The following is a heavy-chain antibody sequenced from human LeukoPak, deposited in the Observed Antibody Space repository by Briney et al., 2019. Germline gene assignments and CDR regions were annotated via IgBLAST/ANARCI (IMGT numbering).Heavy chain of an antibody. CDR3: ARAWFYFDTSGDHQAHFDH. D-gene: IGHD3-22*01. CDR2: IDSSSSTI. Sequence: GGSLRLSCAASGFTFSRYSITWVRQAPGKGLEWISYIDSSSSTIYYADSVKGRFTTSRDNAKNSLYLHMNSLRADDTAVYYCARAWFYFDTSGDHQAHFDHWGQGTLVTVSS. J-gene: IGHJ4*02. CDR1: GFTFSRYS. V-gene: IGHV3-48*04.